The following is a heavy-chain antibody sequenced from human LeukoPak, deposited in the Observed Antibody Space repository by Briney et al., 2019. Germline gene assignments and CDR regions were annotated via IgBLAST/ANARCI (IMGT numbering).Heavy chain of an antibody. D-gene: IGHD3-22*01. CDR1: GFTFSDYY. CDR3: AKDLEYYYDSSGYYF. Sequence: GGSLRLSCAASGFTFSDYYMSWIRQAPGKGLEWVSYISSSGSTIYYADSVKGRFTISRDNSKNTLYLQMNSLRAEDTAVYYCAKDLEYYYDSSGYYFGGQGTLVTVSS. V-gene: IGHV3-11*01. CDR2: ISSSGSTI. J-gene: IGHJ4*02.